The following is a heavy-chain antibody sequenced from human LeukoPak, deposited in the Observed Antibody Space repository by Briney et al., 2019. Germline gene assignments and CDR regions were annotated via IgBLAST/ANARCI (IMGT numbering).Heavy chain of an antibody. V-gene: IGHV4-39*07. CDR2: IHYTGTT. D-gene: IGHD1-26*01. CDR3: ARTGGSFYYYYYMDV. J-gene: IGHJ6*03. CDR1: GGSIRSSSYN. Sequence: PSETLSLTCTVSGGSIRSSSYNWGWIRQPPGKGLEWIGSIHYTGTTYYSPSLKGRVTISFDTSKNQFSLKLSSVTAADTAVYYCARTGGSFYYYYYMDVWGKGTTVTISS.